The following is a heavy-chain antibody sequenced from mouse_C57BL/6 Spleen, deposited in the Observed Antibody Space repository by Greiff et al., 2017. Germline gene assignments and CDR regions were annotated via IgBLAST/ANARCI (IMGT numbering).Heavy chain of an antibody. Sequence: EVKLLQSGPELVKPGASVKISCKASGYTFTDYNMNWVKQSHGKSLEWIGDINPNYGGTSYNQKFKGTATLTVDKSSSTPYLELRSLTSEDAAVYYCARLYGNYFDYWGQGTTLTVSS. D-gene: IGHD2-1*01. V-gene: IGHV1-26*01. CDR1: GYTFTDYN. J-gene: IGHJ2*01. CDR2: INPNYGGT. CDR3: ARLYGNYFDY.